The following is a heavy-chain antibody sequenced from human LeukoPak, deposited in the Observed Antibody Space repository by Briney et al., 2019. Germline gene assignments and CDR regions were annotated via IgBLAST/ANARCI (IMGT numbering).Heavy chain of an antibody. D-gene: IGHD2/OR15-2a*01. CDR1: GGTFSSYA. CDR3: ARVSPPGGDYVDY. V-gene: IGHV1-69*13. Sequence: SVKVSCKASGGTFSSYAISWVRQAPGQGLEWMGGIIPIFGTANYAQKFRGRVTITADESTSTAYMELSSLRSEDTAVYCCARVSPPGGDYVDYWGQGTLVTVSS. J-gene: IGHJ4*02. CDR2: IIPIFGTA.